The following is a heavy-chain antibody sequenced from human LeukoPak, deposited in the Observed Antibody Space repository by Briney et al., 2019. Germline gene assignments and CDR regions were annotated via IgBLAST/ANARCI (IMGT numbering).Heavy chain of an antibody. CDR2: ISSSSSYI. J-gene: IGHJ4*02. CDR3: ARESTNDYGGL. D-gene: IGHD4-23*01. CDR1: GFTFSSYS. V-gene: IGHV3-21*01. Sequence: GGSLRLSCAASGFTFSSYSMNWVRQAPGKGLEWVSSISSSSSYIYYADSVKGRFTISRDNAKNSLYLQMNSLRAEDTAVYYCARESTNDYGGLWGQGTLVTVSS.